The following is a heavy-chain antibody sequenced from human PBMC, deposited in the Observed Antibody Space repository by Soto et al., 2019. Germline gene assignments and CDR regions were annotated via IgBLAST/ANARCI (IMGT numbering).Heavy chain of an antibody. CDR3: ARDLSLARFARAARPLPYY. CDR1: GYTFTSYA. J-gene: IGHJ4*02. Sequence: GASVKVSCKASGYTFTSYAMHWVRQAPGQRLEWMGWINAGNGNTKYSQKFQGRVTITRDTSASTAYMELSSLRSEDTAVYYCARDLSLARFARAARPLPYYWGQGTLVTVSS. V-gene: IGHV1-3*01. D-gene: IGHD6-6*01. CDR2: INAGNGNT.